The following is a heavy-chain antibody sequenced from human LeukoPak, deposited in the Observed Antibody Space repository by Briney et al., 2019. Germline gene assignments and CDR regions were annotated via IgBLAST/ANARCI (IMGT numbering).Heavy chain of an antibody. D-gene: IGHD6-13*01. CDR3: AREGTGDLAAAGTFVDY. CDR2: IYYSGST. CDR1: GGSISSYY. V-gene: IGHV4-59*12. J-gene: IGHJ4*02. Sequence: SETLSLTCTVSGGSISSYYWSWIRQPPGKGLEWIGYIYYSGSTYYNPSLKSRVTISVDTSKNQFSLKLSSVTAADTAVYYCAREGTGDLAAAGTFVDYWGQGTLVTVSS.